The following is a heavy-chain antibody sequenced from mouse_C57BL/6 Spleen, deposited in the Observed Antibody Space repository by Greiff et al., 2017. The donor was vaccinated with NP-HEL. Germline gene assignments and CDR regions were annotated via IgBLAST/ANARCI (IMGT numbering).Heavy chain of an antibody. Sequence: VQLQQSGPELVKPGASVKISCKASGYSFTSYYIHWVKQRPGQGLEWIGWIYPGSGNTKYNEKFKGKATLTADTSSSTAYMQLSSLTSEDSAVYYCARMRSYAMDYWGQGTSVTVSS. CDR1: GYSFTSYY. CDR2: IYPGSGNT. V-gene: IGHV1-66*01. CDR3: ARMRSYAMDY. J-gene: IGHJ4*01.